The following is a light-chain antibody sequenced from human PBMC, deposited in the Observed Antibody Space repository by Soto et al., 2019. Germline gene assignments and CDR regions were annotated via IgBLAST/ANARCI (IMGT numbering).Light chain of an antibody. CDR3: QQTYDPPHT. V-gene: IGKV1-39*01. CDR2: SAS. J-gene: IGKJ1*01. Sequence: DIRLTQSPSSLSAYVGDRVTIPCRASQGITTYLNWYQQKPGKAPKFLISSASTLQSGVPSRFSGTGSGTEFTLIISSLQREDFATYYCQQTYDPPHTFGQGTKVDI. CDR1: QGITTY.